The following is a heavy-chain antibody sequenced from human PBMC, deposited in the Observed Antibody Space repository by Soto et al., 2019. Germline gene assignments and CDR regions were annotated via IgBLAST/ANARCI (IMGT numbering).Heavy chain of an antibody. CDR3: AKDGDYGDYKVVAFDI. CDR1: GFTFSSYA. J-gene: IGHJ3*02. D-gene: IGHD4-17*01. V-gene: IGHV3-23*01. CDR2: ISGSGGST. Sequence: GGSLRLSCAASGFTFSSYAMSWVRQAPGKGLEWVSAISGSGGSTYYADSVKGRFTISRDNSKNTLYLQMNSLRAEDTAVYYCAKDGDYGDYKVVAFDIWGQGTMVTVSS.